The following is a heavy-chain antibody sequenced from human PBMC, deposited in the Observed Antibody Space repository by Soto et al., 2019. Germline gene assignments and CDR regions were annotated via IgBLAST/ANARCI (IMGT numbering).Heavy chain of an antibody. D-gene: IGHD3-10*01. CDR3: ASARGGGSVYFDY. CDR2: IYYRGST. J-gene: IGHJ4*02. V-gene: IGHV4-59*08. CDR1: GGSISSYY. Sequence: SETLSLTCTVSGGSISSYYWSWIRQPPGKGLEWIGYIYYRGSTNYNPSLKSRVTISVDTSKNPFSLKLSSVTAADTAVYYCASARGGGSVYFDYWGQGTLVTVSS.